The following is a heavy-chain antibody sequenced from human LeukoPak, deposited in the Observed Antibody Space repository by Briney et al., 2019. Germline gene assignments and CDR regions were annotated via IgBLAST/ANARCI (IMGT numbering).Heavy chain of an antibody. CDR1: GFTFSSYS. V-gene: IGHV3-23*01. CDR3: AQPTEGVIAAAPYYYYAMDV. CDR2: ISGGGGGT. D-gene: IGHD6-13*01. J-gene: IGHJ6*02. Sequence: GGSLRLSCAASGFTFSSYSMNWVRQAPGKGLEWVSAISGGGGGTYYADSVKGRFTISRDNSKNTLYLQMNSLRAEDTAVYYCAQPTEGVIAAAPYYYYAMDVWGQGTTVTVSS.